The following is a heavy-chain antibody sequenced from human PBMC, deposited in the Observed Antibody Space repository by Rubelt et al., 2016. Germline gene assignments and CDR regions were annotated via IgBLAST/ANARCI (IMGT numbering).Heavy chain of an antibody. CDR3: ARDPTGYSPSYFDY. D-gene: IGHD5-24*01. J-gene: IGHJ4*02. Sequence: QVQLQESGPGLVKPSQTLSLTCTVSGGSISSSSYYWGWIRQPPGKVLEWIGSIYYSGSSYLQPFLKGRGTISVDTSKNQFSLKLSSVTAADTAVYYCARDPTGYSPSYFDYWGQGTLVTVSS. V-gene: IGHV4-39*07. CDR2: IYYSGSS. CDR1: GGSISSSSYY.